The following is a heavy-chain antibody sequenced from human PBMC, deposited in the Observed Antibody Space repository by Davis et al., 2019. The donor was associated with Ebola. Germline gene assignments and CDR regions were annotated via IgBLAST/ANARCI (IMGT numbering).Heavy chain of an antibody. D-gene: IGHD2/OR15-2a*01. Sequence: GESLKISCETSGFIFRNYVMSWVRQAPGKGLEWVSTFGTGGDTYYADSVKGRFAISRDNSRGTLYLQMNSLRVEDSAIYYCVKDSSNIWFDIWGQGTLVTVFS. CDR2: FGTGGDT. V-gene: IGHV3-23*01. J-gene: IGHJ3*02. CDR3: VKDSSNIWFDI. CDR1: GFIFRNYV.